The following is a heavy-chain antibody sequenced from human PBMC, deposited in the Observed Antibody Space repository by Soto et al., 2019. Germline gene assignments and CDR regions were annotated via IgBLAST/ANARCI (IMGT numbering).Heavy chain of an antibody. CDR1: GDSVSSNSAA. CDR2: TYYRSKWYN. V-gene: IGHV6-1*01. CDR3: ARVACSGWLEYNWFDP. J-gene: IGHJ5*02. Sequence: SQTLSLTCAISGDSVSSNSAAWNWIRQSPSRGLEWLGRTYYRSKWYNDYAVSVKSRITINPDTSKNQFSLQLNSVTPEDTAVYYCARVACSGWLEYNWFDPWGQGTLVTVSS. D-gene: IGHD6-19*01.